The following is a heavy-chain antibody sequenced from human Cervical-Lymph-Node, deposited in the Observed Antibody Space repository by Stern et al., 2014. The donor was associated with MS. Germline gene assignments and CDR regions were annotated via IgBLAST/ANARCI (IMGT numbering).Heavy chain of an antibody. CDR3: ARASLTSGYYYSHLAY. CDR2: IIPIFDIV. V-gene: IGHV1-69*01. J-gene: IGHJ4*02. CDR1: GGTFSNYA. Sequence: QVQLVQSGAEVKQPGSSVKVSCKASGGTFSNYATSWVRQAPGQGLEWVGGIIPIFDIVYYAPEFRGRVTIAADESTSTAYMEVNSLTHEDTAVYYCARASLTSGYYYSHLAYWGQGTLVTVSS. D-gene: IGHD3-22*01.